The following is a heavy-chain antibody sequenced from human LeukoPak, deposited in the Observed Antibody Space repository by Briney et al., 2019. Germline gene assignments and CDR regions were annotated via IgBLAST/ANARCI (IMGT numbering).Heavy chain of an antibody. CDR3: ARSSGAYRSFDY. Sequence: SETLSLTCTVSGGSISSYYWSWIRQPPGKGLEWIGYIYYSGTADYNPSLKSRVTISVDTSNNQFSLKVSSVTAADTAVYYCARSSGAYRSFDYWGQGTLVPVSS. J-gene: IGHJ4*02. CDR1: GGSISSYY. D-gene: IGHD1-26*01. V-gene: IGHV4-59*01. CDR2: IYYSGTA.